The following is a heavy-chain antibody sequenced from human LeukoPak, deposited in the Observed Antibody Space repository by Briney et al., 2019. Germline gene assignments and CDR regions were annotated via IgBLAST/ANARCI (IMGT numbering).Heavy chain of an antibody. CDR3: AKGDYYDSSGYYYGVHAFDI. Sequence: ASAKVSCKVSGYTPTELSMHWVREAPGKGREWMGGFDAEVGETIYAQKFQSRVTMTEDTSTDTAYMELSSLRSEDTAVYYCAKGDYYDSSGYYYGVHAFDIWGQGTMVTVSS. D-gene: IGHD3-22*01. CDR1: GYTPTELS. CDR2: FDAEVGET. V-gene: IGHV1-24*01. J-gene: IGHJ3*02.